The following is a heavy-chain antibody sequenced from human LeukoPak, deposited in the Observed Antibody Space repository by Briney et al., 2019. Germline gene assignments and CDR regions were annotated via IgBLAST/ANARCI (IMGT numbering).Heavy chain of an antibody. CDR1: GDTFTGYY. CDR3: ARGKISGDDFDY. CDR2: INPNSGGT. J-gene: IGHJ4*02. Sequence: ASVKVSCKASGDTFTGYYMHWVRQAPGQGPEWMGWINPNSGGTNYPQNFQGRVTMTRDTSISTAYMELSRLRSDDTAVYYCARGKISGDDFDYWGQGTLVTVSS. D-gene: IGHD7-27*01. V-gene: IGHV1-2*02.